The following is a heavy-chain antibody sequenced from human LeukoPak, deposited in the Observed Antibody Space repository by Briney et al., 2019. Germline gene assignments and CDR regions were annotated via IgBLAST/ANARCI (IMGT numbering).Heavy chain of an antibody. CDR3: AKIVGLPATMAYFDY. J-gene: IGHJ4*02. D-gene: IGHD2-2*01. CDR1: AGSIRSYY. CDR2: IFNSGST. Sequence: SETLSLTCTVSAGSIRSYYWSWIRQPPGRGLELIGYIFNSGSTNYNPSLKSRVTMSLDTSKSQISLRLNSVTAADTAVYYCAKIVGLPATMAYFDYWGQGILITVSS. V-gene: IGHV4-59*01.